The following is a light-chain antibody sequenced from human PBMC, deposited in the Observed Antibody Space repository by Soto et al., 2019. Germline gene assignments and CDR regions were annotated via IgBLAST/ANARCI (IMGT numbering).Light chain of an antibody. V-gene: IGLV2-8*01. CDR1: SSDVGAYNY. CDR2: EVS. J-gene: IGLJ1*01. Sequence: QSALTRPPSASGSPGQSVSISCTGTSSDVGAYNYVSWYQQHPGKAPKLIIYEVSKRPSGVPDRFSGSKSGNAASLTVSGLQAEDEADYYCSSYAGSDNYVFGTGTKVTV. CDR3: SSYAGSDNYV.